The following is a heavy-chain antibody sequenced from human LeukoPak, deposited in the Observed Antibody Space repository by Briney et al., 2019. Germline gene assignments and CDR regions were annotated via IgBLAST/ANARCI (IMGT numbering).Heavy chain of an antibody. CDR1: GFTFSSYW. D-gene: IGHD6-13*01. V-gene: IGHV3-7*01. CDR3: ARQSFDSSNPLAFGAFDI. Sequence: GGSLRLSCAASGFTFSSYWMSWVRQAPGKGLEWVANIKQDGSEKYYVDSVKGRFTISRDNAKNSLYLQMNSLRAEDTAVYYCARQSFDSSNPLAFGAFDILGQGTMVTVSS. CDR2: IKQDGSEK. J-gene: IGHJ3*02.